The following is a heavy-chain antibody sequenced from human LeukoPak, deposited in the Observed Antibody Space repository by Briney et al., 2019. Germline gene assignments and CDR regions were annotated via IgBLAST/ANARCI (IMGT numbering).Heavy chain of an antibody. CDR1: GFNFIDYS. CDR2: IGISSGNT. D-gene: IGHD5-12*01. V-gene: IGHV3-48*01. J-gene: IGHJ4*01. Sequence: GGSLRLSCAASGFNFIDYSMNWVRQAPGKGLEWISYIGISSGNTKYADSVKGRFTITRDKARNSLYLQMNSLRVEDTAVYYCARDHRYAFDNWGHGTLVTVSS. CDR3: ARDHRYAFDN.